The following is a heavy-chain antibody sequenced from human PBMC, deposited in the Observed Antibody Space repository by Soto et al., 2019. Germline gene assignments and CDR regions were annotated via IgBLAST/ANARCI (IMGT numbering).Heavy chain of an antibody. CDR1: GGSISSYY. CDR2: IYYSGST. CDR3: ARGRGARDYSNYGTYYFDY. J-gene: IGHJ4*02. V-gene: IGHV4-59*01. D-gene: IGHD4-4*01. Sequence: SETLSLTCTVSGGSISSYYWSWIRQPPGKGLEWIGYIYYSGSTNYNPSLKSRVTISVDTSKNQFSLKLSSVTAADTAVYYCARGRGARDYSNYGTYYFDYWGQGTLVTVSS.